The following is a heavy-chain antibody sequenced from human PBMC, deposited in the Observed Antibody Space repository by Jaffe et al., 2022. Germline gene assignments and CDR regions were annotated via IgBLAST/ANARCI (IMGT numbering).Heavy chain of an antibody. D-gene: IGHD2-15*01. Sequence: EVQLVDSGGGLVKPGGSLRLSCAGYGFTFSNAWMSWVRQAPGKGLEWVGRITSKTAGGTTDYAAPVKGRFTLSRDDSKNMFYLEMNSLKTEDTAVYFCTTVGLVVVGASVSDFWGQGTLVTVSS. CDR1: GFTFSNAW. V-gene: IGHV3-15*01. CDR2: ITSKTAGGTT. J-gene: IGHJ4*02. CDR3: TTVGLVVVGASVSDF.